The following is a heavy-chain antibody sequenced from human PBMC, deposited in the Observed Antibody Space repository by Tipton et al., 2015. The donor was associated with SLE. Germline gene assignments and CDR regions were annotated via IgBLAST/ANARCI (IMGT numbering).Heavy chain of an antibody. J-gene: IGHJ4*02. V-gene: IGHV4-39*07. Sequence: LSLTCTVSGGSISTSRYFWGWIRQPPGKGLEWIGTFYYSGATYYKPSLKRRVTISVDTSKNQSSLRLNSVTAADTAIYYCARLSQLAFDSWGQGTLVTVSS. CDR3: ARLSQLAFDS. CDR2: FYYSGAT. CDR1: GGSISTSRYF.